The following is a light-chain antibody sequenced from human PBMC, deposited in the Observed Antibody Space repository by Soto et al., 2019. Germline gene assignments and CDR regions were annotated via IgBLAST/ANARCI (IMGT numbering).Light chain of an antibody. CDR2: AAS. Sequence: DIQMTQSPSSLSASVGDRVTITCQASHDISNYLAWYQQKPGCAPKLLIYAASSLQSGVPSRFSGSGSGTDFTLTIRSLQPEDFATYYCQQGASFPRTFGGGTKVDIK. V-gene: IGKV1-12*01. J-gene: IGKJ4*01. CDR1: HDISNY. CDR3: QQGASFPRT.